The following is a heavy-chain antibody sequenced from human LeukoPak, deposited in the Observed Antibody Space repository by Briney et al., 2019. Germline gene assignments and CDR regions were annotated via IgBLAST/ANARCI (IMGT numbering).Heavy chain of an antibody. J-gene: IGHJ4*02. CDR1: GYSIGSGYY. Sequence: SETLSLTCTVSGYSIGSGYYWGWIRQPPGKGLEWIGSVYHSGSTYDNPSLKSRVTISVDTSKNQFSLKLSSVTAADTAVYYCARDVNCSGGSCYSGELYWSQGTLVTVSS. CDR3: ARDVNCSGGSCYSGELY. CDR2: VYHSGST. V-gene: IGHV4-38-2*02. D-gene: IGHD2-15*01.